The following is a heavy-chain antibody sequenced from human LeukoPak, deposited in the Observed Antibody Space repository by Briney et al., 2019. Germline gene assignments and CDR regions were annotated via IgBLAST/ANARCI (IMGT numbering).Heavy chain of an antibody. Sequence: PGGSLRLSCAASGFTFSSYGMPWVRQAPGKGLEWVAVIWYDGSNKYYADSVKGRFTISRDNSKNTLYLQMNSLRAEDTAVYYCARDPSVYDILTGYPMYYFDYWGQGTLVTVSS. CDR2: IWYDGSNK. CDR1: GFTFSSYG. D-gene: IGHD3-9*01. J-gene: IGHJ4*02. CDR3: ARDPSVYDILTGYPMYYFDY. V-gene: IGHV3-33*01.